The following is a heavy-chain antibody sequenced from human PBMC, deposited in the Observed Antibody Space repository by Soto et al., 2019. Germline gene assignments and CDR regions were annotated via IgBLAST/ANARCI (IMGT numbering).Heavy chain of an antibody. J-gene: IGHJ4*02. CDR2: IYYSGST. Sequence: SETLSLTCTVSGGSISSYYWSWIRQPPGKGLEWIGYIYYSGSTNYNPSLKSRVTISVDTSKNLFSLKLSSVTAADTAVYYCARLTVPYYYDSSGYYFDYWGQGTLVTVSS. CDR1: GGSISSYY. D-gene: IGHD3-22*01. V-gene: IGHV4-59*08. CDR3: ARLTVPYYYDSSGYYFDY.